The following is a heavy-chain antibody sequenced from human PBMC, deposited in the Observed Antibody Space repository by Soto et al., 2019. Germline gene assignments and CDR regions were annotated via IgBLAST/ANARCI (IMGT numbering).Heavy chain of an antibody. CDR1: GFTFSSYA. V-gene: IGHV3-23*01. CDR2: IGGGDDI. J-gene: IGHJ3*01. D-gene: IGHD3-3*02. CDR3: AKDSISYNGIYDAFDV. Sequence: VQLLESGGGLVQPGGSLRLACEAAGFTFSSYAMAWVRQTPGEGPEWVSTIGGGDDIFYAESVQGRFIISRDDSRSTMYLQMDNLRVEDTAIYFCAKDSISYNGIYDAFDVCGQGTVVTVSS.